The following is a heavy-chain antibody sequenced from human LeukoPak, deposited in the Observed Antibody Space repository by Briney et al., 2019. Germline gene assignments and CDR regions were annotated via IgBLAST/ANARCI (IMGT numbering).Heavy chain of an antibody. Sequence: PGGSLRLSCAASRFPFSDYYMSWIRQAPGKGLEWVSYISSRGDTIYYADAVRGRFTISRDNAKNSLYLQMNSLRAEDTAVYYCASTVRERLSGSLWGGNWNQEGTLFDYWGQGTLSPSPQ. CDR1: RFPFSDYY. J-gene: IGHJ4*02. CDR2: ISSRGDTI. V-gene: IGHV3-11*04. D-gene: IGHD1-1*01. CDR3: ASTVRERLSGSLWGGNWNQEGTLFDY.